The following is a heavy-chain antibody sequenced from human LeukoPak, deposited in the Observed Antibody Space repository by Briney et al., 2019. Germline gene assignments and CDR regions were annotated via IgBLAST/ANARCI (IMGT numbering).Heavy chain of an antibody. J-gene: IGHJ4*02. V-gene: IGHV3-33*01. D-gene: IGHD3-3*01. CDR1: GFTFSSYG. CDR3: KRDRGYYSDY. CDR2: IWYDGSNE. Sequence: GGSLRLSCAASGFTFSSYGMHWVRQAPGKGLEWVAIIWYDGSNEYYADSVKVRFTISRDNYGNTLYLPMDSLRVEDTALYSCKRDRGYYSDYWGQGTLVTVSS.